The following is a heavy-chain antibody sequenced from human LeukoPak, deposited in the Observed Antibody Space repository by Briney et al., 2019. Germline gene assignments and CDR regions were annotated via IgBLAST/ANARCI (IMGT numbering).Heavy chain of an antibody. CDR2: IYYSGST. CDR3: ARRGDGYNPTFDY. CDR1: GGSISSSSYY. D-gene: IGHD5-24*01. Sequence: SETLSLTCTVSGGSISSSSYYWGWIRQPPGKGLEWIGSIYYSGSTYYNPSLKSRDTISVDTSKNQFSLKLSSVTAADTAVYYCARRGDGYNPTFDYWGQGTLVTVSS. J-gene: IGHJ4*02. V-gene: IGHV4-39*01.